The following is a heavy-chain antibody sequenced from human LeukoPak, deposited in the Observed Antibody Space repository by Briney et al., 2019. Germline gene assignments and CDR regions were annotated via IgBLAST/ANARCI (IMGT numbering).Heavy chain of an antibody. CDR3: AREFYGDYGYNWFDP. D-gene: IGHD4-17*01. J-gene: IGHJ5*02. CDR1: GYTFTSYG. Sequence: GASVKVSCKASGYTFTSYGISRVRQAPGQGLEWMGWISAYNGNTNYAQKLQGRVTMTTDTSTSTAYMELRSLRSDDTAVYYCAREFYGDYGYNWFDPWGQGTLVTVSS. CDR2: ISAYNGNT. V-gene: IGHV1-18*01.